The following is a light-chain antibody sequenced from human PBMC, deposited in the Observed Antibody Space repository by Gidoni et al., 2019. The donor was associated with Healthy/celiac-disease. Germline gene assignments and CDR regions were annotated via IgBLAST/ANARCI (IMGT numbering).Light chain of an antibody. CDR3: SSYTSSSTVV. CDR2: EVS. CDR1: SSDVGGYNY. Sequence: QSALTQPASVSGSPGQSITISCTGTSSDVGGYNYVSWYQQHPGKAPKLMIYEVSNRPPGVSNRFSGSKSGSTASLTISGLQAEDEADYYCSSYTSSSTVVFGGGTKLTVL. V-gene: IGLV2-14*01. J-gene: IGLJ2*01.